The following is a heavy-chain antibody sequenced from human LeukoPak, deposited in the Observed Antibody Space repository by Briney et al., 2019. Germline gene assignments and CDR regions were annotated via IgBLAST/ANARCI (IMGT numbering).Heavy chain of an antibody. CDR3: ARENDDSSGESLDY. CDR1: GGSISSSSYY. D-gene: IGHD3-22*01. Sequence: SETLSLTCTVSGGSISSSSYYWGWIRQPPGKGLEWIGSIYYSGSTYYNPSLKSRVTISVDTSKNQFSLQLNSVTPEDTAVYYCARENDDSSGESLDYWGQGTLVTVSS. CDR2: IYYSGST. V-gene: IGHV4-39*07. J-gene: IGHJ4*02.